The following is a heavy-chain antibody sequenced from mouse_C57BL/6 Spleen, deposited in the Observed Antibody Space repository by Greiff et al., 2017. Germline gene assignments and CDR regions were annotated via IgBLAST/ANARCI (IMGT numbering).Heavy chain of an antibody. CDR1: GYAFTNYL. CDR3: ARGGDGNYAY. Sequence: QVQLQQSGAELVRPGTSVKVSCKASGYAFTNYLIEWVKQRPGQGLEWIGVINPGSGGTNYNEKFKGKATLTADKSSSTAYMQLSSLTSEDSAVYFCARGGDGNYAYWGQGTTLTVSA. V-gene: IGHV1-54*01. CDR2: INPGSGGT. J-gene: IGHJ2*01. D-gene: IGHD2-1*01.